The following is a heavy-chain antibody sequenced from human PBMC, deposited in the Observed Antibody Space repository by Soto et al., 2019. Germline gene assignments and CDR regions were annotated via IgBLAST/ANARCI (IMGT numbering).Heavy chain of an antibody. J-gene: IGHJ4*02. CDR1: GGSISSGGYY. Sequence: QVQLQESGPGLVKPSQTLSLTCTVSGGSISSGGYYWSWIRQHPGKGLEWIGYIYYSGSTYYNQSLKSRLTISVDTSKNQFSLKVNSVTDADTAVYYCARAKGAVAGLIEYWGQGTLVTVSS. CDR3: ARAKGAVAGLIEY. V-gene: IGHV4-31*03. CDR2: IYYSGST. D-gene: IGHD6-13*01.